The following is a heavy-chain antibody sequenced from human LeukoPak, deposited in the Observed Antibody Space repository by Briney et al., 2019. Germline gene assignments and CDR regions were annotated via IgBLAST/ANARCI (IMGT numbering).Heavy chain of an antibody. CDR2: IYHSGST. CDR3: ASLAINVPAAVIH. J-gene: IGHJ4*02. Sequence: PSQTLSLTCAVSGGSISSGGYSWSWIRQPPGKGLEWIGYIYHSGSTYYNPSLKSRVTISVDRSKNQFSLKLSSVTAADTAVYYCASLAINVPAAVIHWGQGTLVTVSS. V-gene: IGHV4-30-2*01. CDR1: GGSISSGGYS. D-gene: IGHD2-2*01.